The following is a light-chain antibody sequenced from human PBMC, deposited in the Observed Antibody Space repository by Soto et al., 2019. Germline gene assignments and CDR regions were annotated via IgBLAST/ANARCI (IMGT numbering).Light chain of an antibody. J-gene: IGKJ4*01. CDR2: DAS. Sequence: EIVLTQSPATLSLSPGERATLSCRASQSVSSYLAWYQQNPGQAPRLLIYDASNRATGIPARFSGSGSATDLPLTISSLEPEDFAVYYCQQRSNWPPGLTFGGGTKVEMK. V-gene: IGKV3-11*01. CDR3: QQRSNWPPGLT. CDR1: QSVSSY.